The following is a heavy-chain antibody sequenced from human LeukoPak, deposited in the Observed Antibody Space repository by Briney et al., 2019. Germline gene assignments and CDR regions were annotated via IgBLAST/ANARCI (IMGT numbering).Heavy chain of an antibody. CDR2: IDGSGAGT. V-gene: IGHV3-23*01. CDR3: AKGKGYHNLDWFDP. J-gene: IGHJ5*02. D-gene: IGHD5-12*01. Sequence: QPGESLRLSCAASGFTFSTLAMTWVRQGPGKGLEWVSSIDGSGAGTYYADSVKGRFSISRDNSKSTLYLQMYSLTAGDTAVYYCAKGKGYHNLDWFDPWGQGTLVTVSS. CDR1: GFTFSTLA.